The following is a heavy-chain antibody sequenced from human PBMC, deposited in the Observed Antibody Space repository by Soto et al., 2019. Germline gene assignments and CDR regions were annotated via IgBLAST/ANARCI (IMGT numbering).Heavy chain of an antibody. CDR3: AADPRPQLVPTDY. V-gene: IGHV3-7*01. Sequence: GGSLRLSCAASRFTISGHAMHWVRQAPGKGLEWVANINQGGSEKYYVDSVKGRFTISRDNAKNSLYLQMNSLRAEDTAVYYCAADPRPQLVPTDYWGQGTLVTVSS. D-gene: IGHD6-6*01. CDR1: RFTISGHA. CDR2: INQGGSEK. J-gene: IGHJ4*02.